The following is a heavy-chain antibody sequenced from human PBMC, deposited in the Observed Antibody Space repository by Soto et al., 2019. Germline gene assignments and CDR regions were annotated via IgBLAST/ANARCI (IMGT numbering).Heavy chain of an antibody. D-gene: IGHD1-26*01. V-gene: IGHV3-48*02. CDR2: ISSSAITT. Sequence: PGGSLRLSCAASEFAFSSFAMNWVRQAPGKGLEWVSYISSSAITTYYADSVKGRFTISRDNAKTSLFLEMNSLRDEDTAVYYCARSIIVGAADAFDIWGQGTMVTVSS. CDR3: ARSIIVGAADAFDI. CDR1: EFAFSSFA. J-gene: IGHJ3*02.